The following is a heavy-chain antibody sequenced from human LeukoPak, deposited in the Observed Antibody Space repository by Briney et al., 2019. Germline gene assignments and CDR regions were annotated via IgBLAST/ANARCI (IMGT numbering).Heavy chain of an antibody. CDR1: GGSISSYY. J-gene: IGHJ4*02. CDR3: ARDSYYYDSSGYPH. D-gene: IGHD3-22*01. V-gene: IGHV4-4*07. Sequence: SETLSLTCTVSGGSISSYYWSWIRQPAGKGLEWIGRIYTSGSTNYNPSLKSRVTMSVDTSKNQFSLKLSSVTAADTAVYYCARDSYYYDSSGYPHWGQGTLVTVSS. CDR2: IYTSGST.